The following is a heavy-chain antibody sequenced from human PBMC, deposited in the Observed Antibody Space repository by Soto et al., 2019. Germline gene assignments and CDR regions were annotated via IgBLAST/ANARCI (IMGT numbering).Heavy chain of an antibody. CDR1: GGTFTTHA. J-gene: IGHJ6*02. D-gene: IGHD4-4*01. V-gene: IGHV1-69*01. CDR3: ARGYSGGYYYAMDV. CDR2: IIPMYNKP. Sequence: QVQLVQSGAEVKKPGSSVRVSCQASGGTFTTHAFNWVRQAPGQGLEWMGGIIPMYNKPNYAPNFLGRVTISADPSTSTAYMELTTLRSEDTAVYFCARGYSGGYYYAMDVWGQGTTVTVSS.